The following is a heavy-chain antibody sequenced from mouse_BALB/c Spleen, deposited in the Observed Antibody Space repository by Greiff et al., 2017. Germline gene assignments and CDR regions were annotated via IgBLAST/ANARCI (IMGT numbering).Heavy chain of an antibody. CDR2: IWGDGST. V-gene: IGHV2-6-7*01. CDR1: GFSLTGYG. D-gene: IGHD1-2*01. Sequence: VQLQQSGPGLVAPSQSLSITCTVSGFSLTGYGVNWVRQPPGKGLEWLGMIWGDGSTDYNSALKSRLSISKDNSKSQVFLKMNSLQTDDTARYYCARDQIHYYGYGYFDYWGQGTTLTVSS. J-gene: IGHJ2*01. CDR3: ARDQIHYYGYGYFDY.